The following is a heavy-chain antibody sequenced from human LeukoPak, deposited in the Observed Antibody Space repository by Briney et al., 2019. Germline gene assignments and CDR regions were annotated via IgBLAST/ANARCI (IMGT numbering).Heavy chain of an antibody. CDR1: GGTFSSYA. J-gene: IGHJ4*02. D-gene: IGHD3-22*01. CDR3: ARDPKDDTSGYYYFDY. V-gene: IGHV1-69*13. CDR2: IIPIFGTA. Sequence: SVKVSCKASGGTFSSYAISWVRQAPGQGLEWMGGIIPIFGTANYAQKFQGRVTITADESTSTAYMELSSLRSEDTAVYYCARDPKDDTSGYYYFDYWGQGTLVTVSS.